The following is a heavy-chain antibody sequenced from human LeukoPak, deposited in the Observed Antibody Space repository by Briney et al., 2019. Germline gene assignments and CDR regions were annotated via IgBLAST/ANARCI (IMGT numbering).Heavy chain of an antibody. Sequence: GRSLRLSCAASGFTFSSYAMHWVRQAPGKGLEWMAVISYDGSNKYYADSVKGRFTISRDNAKNSLYPQMNSLRAEDTAVYYCAELGITMIGGVWGKGTKVTISS. CDR2: ISYDGSNK. V-gene: IGHV3-30*04. CDR1: GFTFSSYA. CDR3: AELGITMIGGV. J-gene: IGHJ6*04. D-gene: IGHD3-10*02.